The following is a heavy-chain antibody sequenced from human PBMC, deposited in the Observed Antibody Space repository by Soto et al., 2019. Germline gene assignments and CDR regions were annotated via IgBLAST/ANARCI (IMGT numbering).Heavy chain of an antibody. CDR2: IFYSGSP. CDR1: GASVTSNGHY. J-gene: IGHJ4*02. V-gene: IGHV4-39*01. Sequence: SETLSLTCTVSGASVTSNGHYWGWSRQPPGKGLEWIGNIFYSGSPYYNTSLKSRVTISVDRSKNQFSMKLTSVTAADSGVYFCARHFDVVPADYWGLGTLVTVSS. D-gene: IGHD3-9*01. CDR3: ARHFDVVPADY.